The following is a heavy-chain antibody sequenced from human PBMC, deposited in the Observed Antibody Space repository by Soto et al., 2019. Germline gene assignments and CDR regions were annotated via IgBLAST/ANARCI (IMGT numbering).Heavy chain of an antibody. CDR2: IIPIFGTA. V-gene: IGHV1-69*13. Sequence: GASVKVSWKASGGTFSSYAISWVRQAPGQGLEWMGGIIPIFGTANYAQKFQGRVTITADESTSTAYMELSSLRSEDTAVYYCARGPVHYYDSSGYSFDPWGQGTLVTVSS. CDR3: ARGPVHYYDSSGYSFDP. J-gene: IGHJ5*02. D-gene: IGHD3-22*01. CDR1: GGTFSSYA.